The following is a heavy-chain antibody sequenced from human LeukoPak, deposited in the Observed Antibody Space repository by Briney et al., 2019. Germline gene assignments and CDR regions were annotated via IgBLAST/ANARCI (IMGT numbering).Heavy chain of an antibody. CDR2: ISSSGSTK. J-gene: IGHJ4*02. CDR3: ARGPSGYHNT. Sequence: PGGSLRLSCAASGFTFSSYEMNWVRQAPGKGLEWVSYISSSGSTKHNADSVKGRFTISRDDSKNTLYLQMNSLRAEDTAVYYCARGPSGYHNTGGQGTLVTVSS. CDR1: GFTFSSYE. D-gene: IGHD5-12*01. V-gene: IGHV3-48*03.